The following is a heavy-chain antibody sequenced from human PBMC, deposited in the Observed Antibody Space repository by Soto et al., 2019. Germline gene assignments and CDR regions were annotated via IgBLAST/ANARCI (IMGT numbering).Heavy chain of an antibody. CDR3: AKDRAFWFGEGGWFDP. V-gene: IGHV3-23*04. D-gene: IGHD3-10*01. CDR1: GFIFDSFA. J-gene: IGHJ5*02. Sequence: EVQLVESGGGLVQPGGSLRLSCAASGFIFDSFALSWVRQAPGKGLEWVSGIGGSGGRTYYADSVKGRFTISRDNSKNTLYLQMSRLSAEDTAIYYCAKDRAFWFGEGGWFDPWGQGTRVTVCS. CDR2: IGGSGGRT.